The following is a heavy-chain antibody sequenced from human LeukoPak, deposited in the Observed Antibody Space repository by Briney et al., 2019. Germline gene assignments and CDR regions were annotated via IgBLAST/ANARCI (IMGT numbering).Heavy chain of an antibody. CDR2: IYYSGST. CDR1: GGSISSGGYY. J-gene: IGHJ6*02. V-gene: IGHV4-31*03. D-gene: IGHD2-2*01. CDR3: ARLGRCSSTSCRYGMDV. Sequence: PSETLSLTCTVSGGSISSGGYYWSWIRQHPGKGLEWIGYIYYSGSTYYNPSLKSRVTISVDTSKNQFSLKLSSVTAADTAVYYCARLGRCSSTSCRYGMDVWGQGTTVTVSS.